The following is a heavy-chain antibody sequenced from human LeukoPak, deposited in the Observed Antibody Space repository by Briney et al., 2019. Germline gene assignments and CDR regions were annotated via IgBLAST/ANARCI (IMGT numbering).Heavy chain of an antibody. CDR1: GYTFASHD. Sequence: ASVKVSCKASGYTFASHDIIWVRQATGQGLEYMGWLRTDNDDAGHAEKFQGRVNLTRDTSTSTAYMELNSLTFDDTAVYYCARGGTAAETSGFDHWGRGTQVTVSA. V-gene: IGHV1-8*01. CDR3: ARGGTAAETSGFDH. CDR2: LRTDNDDA. J-gene: IGHJ4*01. D-gene: IGHD6-13*01.